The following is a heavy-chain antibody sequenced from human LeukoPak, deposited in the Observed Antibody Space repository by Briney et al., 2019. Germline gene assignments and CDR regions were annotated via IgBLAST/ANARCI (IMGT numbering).Heavy chain of an antibody. CDR1: GFTLSNYA. D-gene: IGHD7-27*01. V-gene: IGHV3-30-3*01. CDR2: VSYDGSNK. J-gene: IGHJ4*02. Sequence: QPGRSLRLSCAASGFTLSNYAMHWVRQAPGKGLEWVAVVSYDGSNKYYADSVKGRFTISRDNSKNTLYLQMNSLRAEDAAIYYCATIGDRRTGELYRIDYWGQGTLVTVSS. CDR3: ATIGDRRTGELYRIDY.